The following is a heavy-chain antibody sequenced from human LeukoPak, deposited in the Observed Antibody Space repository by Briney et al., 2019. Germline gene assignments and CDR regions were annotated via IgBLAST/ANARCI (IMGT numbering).Heavy chain of an antibody. Sequence: EASVKVSCKASGGTFSSYAISWVRQAPGQGLEWMGRIIPILGIANHAQKFQGRVTITADKSTSTAYMELSSLRSEDTAVYYCARGTRIVGANDYYFDYWGQGTLVTVSS. D-gene: IGHD1-26*01. V-gene: IGHV1-69*04. J-gene: IGHJ4*02. CDR3: ARGTRIVGANDYYFDY. CDR2: IIPILGIA. CDR1: GGTFSSYA.